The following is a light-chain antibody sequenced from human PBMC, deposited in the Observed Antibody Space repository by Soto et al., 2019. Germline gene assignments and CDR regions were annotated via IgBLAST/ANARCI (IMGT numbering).Light chain of an antibody. V-gene: IGKV3-20*01. J-gene: IGKJ1*01. CDR1: QSVSSSY. CDR2: ETS. Sequence: EIVLTQSPATLSLSPGARAPLSCRASQSVSSSYLAWYQQKPGQAPRLLIYETSSRATGIPGRFSGSGSQTDFTLTISRLEPEDFAVYYCQQYGTSPRTFGQGTKVDIK. CDR3: QQYGTSPRT.